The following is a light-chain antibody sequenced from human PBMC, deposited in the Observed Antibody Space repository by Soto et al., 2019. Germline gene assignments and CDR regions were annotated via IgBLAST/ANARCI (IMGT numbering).Light chain of an antibody. V-gene: IGKV1-39*01. CDR2: AAS. J-gene: IGKJ1*01. Sequence: DLQMTQSPSSLSASVGDRVTITCRASQTISTYLNWYQQKPGKAPTALIYAASRLQSGVPSRFSAGGSGTDFTLTISSLQPEDFATYYCQQSYSTPRTFGQGTQVEIK. CDR1: QTISTY. CDR3: QQSYSTPRT.